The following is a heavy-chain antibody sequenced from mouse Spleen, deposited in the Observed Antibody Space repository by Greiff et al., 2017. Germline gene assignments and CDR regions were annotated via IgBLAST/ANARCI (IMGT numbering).Heavy chain of an antibody. J-gene: IGHJ1*01. CDR1: GYSFTGYY. CDR3: ERQFYYSYWYFDV. CDR2: INPSTGGT. D-gene: IGHD2-12*01. V-gene: IGHV1-42*01. Sequence: EVQLQQSGPELVKPGASVKISCKASGYSFTGYYMNWVKQSPEKSLEWIGEINPSTGGTTYNQKFKAKATLTVDKSSSTAYMQLKSLTSEDSAGYYCERQFYYSYWYFDVWGAGTTVTVSS.